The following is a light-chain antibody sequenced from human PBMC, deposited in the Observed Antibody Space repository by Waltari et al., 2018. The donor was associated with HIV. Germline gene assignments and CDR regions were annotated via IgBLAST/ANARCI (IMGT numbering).Light chain of an antibody. V-gene: IGLV1-44*01. Sequence: QSVLTQPPSASGTPGQRVTISCSGSSSNIGSNTVNWYQQLPGTAPKLLIYSNTQRPAGVPDRISGSKSGTSASLAISVLQSEDDADYYCAAWDYSLNGHLVFGGGTKLTVL. CDR2: SNT. J-gene: IGLJ2*01. CDR3: AAWDYSLNGHLV. CDR1: SSNIGSNT.